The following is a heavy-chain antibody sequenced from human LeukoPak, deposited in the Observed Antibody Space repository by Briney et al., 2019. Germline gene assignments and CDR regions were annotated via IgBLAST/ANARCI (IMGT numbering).Heavy chain of an antibody. CDR3: AREEYYYDSSGYY. V-gene: IGHV3-7*03. Sequence: GGSLRLSCTASGFTFGDFAVSWVRQAPGKGLEWVANINQDGSVKYYVDSVKGRFTISRDNAKNSIYLQMHSLRAEDTAVYYCAREEYYYDSSGYYWGQGTLVTVSS. J-gene: IGHJ4*02. D-gene: IGHD3-22*01. CDR2: INQDGSVK. CDR1: GFTFGDFA.